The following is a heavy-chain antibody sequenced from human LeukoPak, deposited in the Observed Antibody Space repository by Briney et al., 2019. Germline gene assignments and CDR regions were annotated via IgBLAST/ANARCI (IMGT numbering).Heavy chain of an antibody. D-gene: IGHD3-16*01. CDR1: GGSISSGDYY. V-gene: IGHV4-30-4*01. CDR2: IYYSGST. J-gene: IGHJ4*02. CDR3: ARVPVYRGTYFDY. Sequence: SETLSLTCTVSGGSISSGDYYWSWLRQPPGKGLEWIGWIYYSGSTYFNPSLKSRVTISVETSKNQFSLKLSSVTAADTAVYYCARVPVYRGTYFDYWGQGTLVTVSS.